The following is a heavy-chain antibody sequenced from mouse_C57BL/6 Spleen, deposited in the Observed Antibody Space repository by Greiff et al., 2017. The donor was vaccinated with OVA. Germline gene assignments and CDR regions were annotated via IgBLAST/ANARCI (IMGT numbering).Heavy chain of an antibody. CDR2: IYPGDGDT. CDR3: ARSYYGSSYVDY. D-gene: IGHD1-1*01. Sequence: VQLQQSVPELVKPGASVKISCKASGYAFSSSWMNWVKQRPGKGLEWIGRIYPGDGDTNYNGKFKGKATLTADKSSSTAYMQLSSLTSEDSAVYFCARSYYGSSYVDYWGQGTTLTVSS. V-gene: IGHV1-82*01. J-gene: IGHJ2*01. CDR1: GYAFSSSW.